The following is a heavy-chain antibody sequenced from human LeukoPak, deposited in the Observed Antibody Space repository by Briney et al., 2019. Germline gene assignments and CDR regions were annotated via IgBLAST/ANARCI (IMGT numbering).Heavy chain of an antibody. CDR2: INHSGNT. CDR1: GGSFSDTY. D-gene: IGHD3-22*01. J-gene: IGHJ6*03. CDR3: ARGLYYYDSSGYSASKYYMDV. Sequence: SETLSLTCAVYGGSFSDTYWTWIRQPPGKGLEYIGEINHSGNTNYNPSLKSRVTISIDSSKNKFSLRLRSVTAADTAVYYCARGLYYYDSSGYSASKYYMDVWGKGTTVTVSS. V-gene: IGHV4-34*01.